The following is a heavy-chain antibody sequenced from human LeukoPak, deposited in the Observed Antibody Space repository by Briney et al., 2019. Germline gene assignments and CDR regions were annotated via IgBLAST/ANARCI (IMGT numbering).Heavy chain of an antibody. CDR1: GGSISSGGHY. CDR3: ARELMVRGVILTHNWFDP. V-gene: IGHV4-31*03. D-gene: IGHD3-10*01. J-gene: IGHJ5*02. Sequence: SETLSLTCTVSGGSISSGGHYWSWIRQHPGKGLEWIGYIYYSGSTYYNPSLKSRVTISVDTSKNQFSLKLSSVTAADTAVYYCARELMVRGVILTHNWFDPWGQGTLVTVSS. CDR2: IYYSGST.